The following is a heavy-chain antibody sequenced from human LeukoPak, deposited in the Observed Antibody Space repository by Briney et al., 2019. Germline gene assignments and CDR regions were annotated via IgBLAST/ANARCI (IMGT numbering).Heavy chain of an antibody. Sequence: GGSLRLSCAASGFTFSSYEMNWVRQAPGKGLEWVSYISSSGSTIYYADSVKGRFTISRDNAKNSLYLQMNSLRAEDTAVYYCARGLYYYDSSGYLSWGQGTLVTVSS. V-gene: IGHV3-48*03. CDR2: ISSSGSTI. D-gene: IGHD3-22*01. CDR1: GFTFSSYE. CDR3: ARGLYYYDSSGYLS. J-gene: IGHJ4*02.